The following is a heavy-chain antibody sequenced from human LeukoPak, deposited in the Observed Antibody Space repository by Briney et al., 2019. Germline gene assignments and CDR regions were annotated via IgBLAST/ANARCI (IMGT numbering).Heavy chain of an antibody. J-gene: IGHJ5*02. V-gene: IGHV1-69*13. Sequence: SVKVSCKTSGGTFTSHAITWVRQAPGQGLEWMGKIIPISGTTNYAQKFQGRVTFTADESTSTAYMELSSLRSEDTALYYCARKLRLGGNWFDPWGQGTLVTVSS. D-gene: IGHD1-26*01. CDR1: GGTFTSHA. CDR3: ARKLRLGGNWFDP. CDR2: IIPISGTT.